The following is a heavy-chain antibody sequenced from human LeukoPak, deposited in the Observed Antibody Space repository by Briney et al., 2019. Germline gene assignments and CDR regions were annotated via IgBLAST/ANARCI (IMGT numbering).Heavy chain of an antibody. J-gene: IGHJ4*02. Sequence: PSETLSLTCIVSGGSITNYYWSWIRQPPGKGLEWIGYIYYSGSTYYNPSLKSRVTISVDTSKNQFSLKLSSVTAADTAVYYCASTVAGMRHWGQGTLVTVSS. V-gene: IGHV4-30-4*01. CDR1: GGSITNYY. D-gene: IGHD6-13*01. CDR2: IYYSGST. CDR3: ASTVAGMRH.